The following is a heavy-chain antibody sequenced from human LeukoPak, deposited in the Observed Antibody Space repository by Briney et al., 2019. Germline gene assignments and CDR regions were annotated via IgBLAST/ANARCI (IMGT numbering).Heavy chain of an antibody. CDR2: IWYDGSNK. Sequence: PGRSLRLSCAASGFTFSSYGMHWVRQAPGKGLEWVAVIWYDGSNKYYADSVKGRFTISRDNSKNTLYLQMNSLRAEDTAVYYCAKAVGYDILTGLDYWGQGTLVTVSS. CDR1: GFTFSSYG. J-gene: IGHJ4*02. D-gene: IGHD3-9*01. CDR3: AKAVGYDILTGLDY. V-gene: IGHV3-33*06.